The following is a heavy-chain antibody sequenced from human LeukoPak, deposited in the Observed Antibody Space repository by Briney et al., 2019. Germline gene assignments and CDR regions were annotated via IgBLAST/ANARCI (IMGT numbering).Heavy chain of an antibody. J-gene: IGHJ6*02. V-gene: IGHV3-23*01. Sequence: PGGSLRLSCAASGFTFSSYAMSWVRQAPGKGLEWVSAISGSGGSTYYADSVKGRFTISRDNSKNTLYLQMNSLRAEGTAVYYCAKDLVELLGYYYYGMDVWGQGTTVTVSS. CDR3: AKDLVELLGYYYYGMDV. CDR1: GFTFSSYA. D-gene: IGHD1-7*01. CDR2: ISGSGGST.